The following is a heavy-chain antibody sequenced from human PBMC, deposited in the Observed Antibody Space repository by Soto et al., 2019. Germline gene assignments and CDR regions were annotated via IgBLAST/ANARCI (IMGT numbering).Heavy chain of an antibody. J-gene: IGHJ5*02. CDR1: AGSISSYY. CDR2: IYYSGST. Sequence: SETLSLTCTVSAGSISSYYWSWIRHPPGKGLEWIGYIYYSGSTNYNPSLKSRVTISVDTSKNQFSLKLSSVTAADTAVYYCARRRWLQLMPHWFDRCGRGPLVIVSS. D-gene: IGHD5-12*01. CDR3: ARRRWLQLMPHWFDR. V-gene: IGHV4-59*01.